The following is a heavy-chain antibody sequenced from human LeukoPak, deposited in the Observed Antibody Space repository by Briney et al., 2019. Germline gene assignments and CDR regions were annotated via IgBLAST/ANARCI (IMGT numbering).Heavy chain of an antibody. CDR3: AREGRWLQYPLFDY. CDR2: ISYDGSNK. J-gene: IGHJ4*02. Sequence: GGSLRLSCAASGFTFSSYSMNWVRQAPGKGLEWVAVISYDGSNKYYADSVKGRFTISRDNSKNTLYLQMNSLRAEDTAVYYCAREGRWLQYPLFDYWGQGTLVTVSS. V-gene: IGHV3-30*03. D-gene: IGHD5-24*01. CDR1: GFTFSSYS.